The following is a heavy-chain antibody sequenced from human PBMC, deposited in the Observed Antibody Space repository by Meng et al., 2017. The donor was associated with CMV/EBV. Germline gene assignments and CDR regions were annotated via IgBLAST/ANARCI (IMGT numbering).Heavy chain of an antibody. J-gene: IGHJ6*02. D-gene: IGHD3-9*01. CDR1: GFRFDDYG. Sequence: ETLSLTCAASGFRFDDYGMSWVRQAPGKGLEWVSNINWNGGSIGYAKSVKGRFAISRDNAKNSLFLQMNTLRGEDTAVYWCGRLDDTGYSNGVDVWGQGIRVTVSS. CDR3: GRLDDTGYSNGVDV. CDR2: INWNGGSI. V-gene: IGHV3-20*04.